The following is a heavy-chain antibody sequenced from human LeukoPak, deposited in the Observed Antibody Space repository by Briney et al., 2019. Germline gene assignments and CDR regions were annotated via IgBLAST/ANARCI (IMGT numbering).Heavy chain of an antibody. CDR2: ISHSGSI. D-gene: IGHD6-6*01. J-gene: IGHJ6*03. CDR1: Y. V-gene: IGHV4-34*01. Sequence: YWIGWVRQMPGKGLEWLGEISHSGSINYNPSLKSRVTISIDTSKNQFSLKLNSVTAADMAVYYCSRRSWQLVQAYYYYYYDVWGKGTTVTVSS. CDR3: SRRSWQLVQAYYYYYYDV.